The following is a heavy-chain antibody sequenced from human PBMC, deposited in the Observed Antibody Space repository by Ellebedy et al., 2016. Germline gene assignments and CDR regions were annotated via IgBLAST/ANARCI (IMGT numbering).Heavy chain of an antibody. D-gene: IGHD2-15*01. V-gene: IGHV1-8*02. CDR1: GYTFTGYY. CDR2: MNPNSGNT. Sequence: ASVKVSCXASGYTFTGYYMHWVRQATGQGLEWMGWMNPNSGNTGYAQKFQGRVTMTRNTSISTAYMELSSLRSEDTAVYYCARGSSGLTRKVVAATNHWGQGTLVTVSS. CDR3: ARGSSGLTRKVVAATNH. J-gene: IGHJ5*02.